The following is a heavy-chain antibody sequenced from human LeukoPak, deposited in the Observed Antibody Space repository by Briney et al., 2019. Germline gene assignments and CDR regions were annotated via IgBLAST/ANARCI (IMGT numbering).Heavy chain of an antibody. V-gene: IGHV5-51*01. CDR1: GYSFTTYW. CDR3: ARQFSAGVFDY. D-gene: IGHD7-27*01. Sequence: GESLKISCKASGYSFTTYWIGWVRRMPGEGLEWMGIINPGDSDFRYGPSFQGQVTVSADKSISTVYLYWSSLKASDTAMYYCARQFSAGVFDYWGQGTLVTVSS. CDR2: INPGDSDF. J-gene: IGHJ4*02.